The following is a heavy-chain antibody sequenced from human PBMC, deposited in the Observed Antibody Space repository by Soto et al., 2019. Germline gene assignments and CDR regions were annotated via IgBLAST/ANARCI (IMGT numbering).Heavy chain of an antibody. CDR3: ARDRPRDIVVVPAAIASNWFDP. Sequence: SQTLSLTCAISGDSVSSNSSAWNCISQSPSRGLEWLGRTYYRSKWYNDYAVSVKSRITINPDTSKNQFSLQLNSVTPEDTAVYYCARDRPRDIVVVPAAIASNWFDPWGQGTLVTVSS. V-gene: IGHV6-1*01. J-gene: IGHJ5*02. CDR1: GDSVSSNSSA. CDR2: TYYRSKWYN. D-gene: IGHD2-2*01.